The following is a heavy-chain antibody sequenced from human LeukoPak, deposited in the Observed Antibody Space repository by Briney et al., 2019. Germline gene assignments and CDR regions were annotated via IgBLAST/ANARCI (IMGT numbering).Heavy chain of an antibody. Sequence: GESRKISCKGSGYRFNAYWIAWVRQMPGKGLEWMGIIYPDDSDTRYSPSFRGQVTISADKSVRTAYLQWSSLKASDTAMYYCARPNITSYYDSRGYDAFDVWGQGPMVTVSS. CDR2: IYPDDSDT. V-gene: IGHV5-51*01. CDR1: GYRFNAYW. J-gene: IGHJ3*01. D-gene: IGHD3-22*01. CDR3: ARPNITSYYDSRGYDAFDV.